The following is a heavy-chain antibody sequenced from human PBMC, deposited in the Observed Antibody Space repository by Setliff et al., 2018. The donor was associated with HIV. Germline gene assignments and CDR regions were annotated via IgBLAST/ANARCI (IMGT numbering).Heavy chain of an antibody. CDR2: VSYSGST. CDR1: GGSISTYY. D-gene: IGHD3-22*01. V-gene: IGHV4-59*08. CDR3: ARHGHFYDSSSSDAFDI. J-gene: IGHJ3*02. Sequence: SETLSLTCNVSGGSISTYYWSWIRQPPGKGLEWLGYVSYSGSTNFNPSLESRLAMSVDMSKNHFSLKLRSVTAADTAVYCCARHGHFYDSSSSDAFDIWGHGTMVTVSS.